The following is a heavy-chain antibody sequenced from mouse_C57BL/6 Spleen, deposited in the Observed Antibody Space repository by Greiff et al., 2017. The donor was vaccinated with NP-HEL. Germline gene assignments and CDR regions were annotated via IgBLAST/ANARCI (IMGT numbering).Heavy chain of an antibody. J-gene: IGHJ4*01. CDR2: IHPSDSDT. D-gene: IGHD1-1*01. Sequence: QVQLQQPGAELVKPGASVKVSCKASGYTFTSYWMHWVKQRPGQGLEWIGRIHPSDSDTNYNQKFKGKATLTVDKSSSTAYMPLSSLTSEDSAVYYGAIGAFITTVESLMDYWGQGTSVTVSS. CDR1: GYTFTSYW. CDR3: AIGAFITTVESLMDY. V-gene: IGHV1-74*01.